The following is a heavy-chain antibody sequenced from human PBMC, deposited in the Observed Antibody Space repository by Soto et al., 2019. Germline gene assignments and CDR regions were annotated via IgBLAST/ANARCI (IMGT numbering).Heavy chain of an antibody. Sequence: EASVKVSCKASGGTFSSYAISWVRQAPGQGLEWMGGIIPIFGTANYAQKFQGRVTITADESTSTAYMELSSLRSEDTAVYYCARVPYDSSGYYNYWFDPWGQGTLVTVSS. CDR1: GGTFSSYA. J-gene: IGHJ5*02. V-gene: IGHV1-69*13. D-gene: IGHD3-22*01. CDR3: ARVPYDSSGYYNYWFDP. CDR2: IIPIFGTA.